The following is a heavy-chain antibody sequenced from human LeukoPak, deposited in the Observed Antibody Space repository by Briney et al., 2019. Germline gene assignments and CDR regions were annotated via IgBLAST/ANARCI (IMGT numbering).Heavy chain of an antibody. V-gene: IGHV3-30*18. J-gene: IGHJ6*02. CDR1: GFTFRSYG. CDR3: AKDDSSRWPYYHYDCGMDV. D-gene: IGHD6-13*01. CDR2: ISYDGSKK. Sequence: GGSLRLSCEASGFTFRSYGMHWVRQAPGKGLEWVAVISYDGSKKDYADSVQGRLTISRDNSKNTLYLQMNSLRAEDTAVYYCAKDDSSRWPYYHYDCGMDVWGQGTTVTVSS.